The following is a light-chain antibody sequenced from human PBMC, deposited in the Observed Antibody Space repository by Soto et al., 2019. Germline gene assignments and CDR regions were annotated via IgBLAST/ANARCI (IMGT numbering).Light chain of an antibody. CDR2: GVN. Sequence: QSALTQPASVSGSPGQSITISCTGTSSDVGGYNYVSWYQQHPGKAPKLMIYGVNNRPSGVSNRFSGAKSGNTAYLTISGLQAEDEADYYCSSYSSSAILLFGGGTKLTVL. V-gene: IGLV2-14*01. CDR3: SSYSSSAILL. J-gene: IGLJ2*01. CDR1: SSDVGGYNY.